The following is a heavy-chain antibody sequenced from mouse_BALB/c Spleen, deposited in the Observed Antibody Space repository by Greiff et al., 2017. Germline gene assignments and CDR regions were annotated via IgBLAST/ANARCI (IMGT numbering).Heavy chain of an antibody. Sequence: EVQGVESGGGLVQPGGSMKLSCVASGFTFSNYWMNWVRQSPEKGLEWVAEIRLKSNNYATHYAESVKGRFTISRDYSKSSVYLQMNNLRAEDTGIYYCTRGIYYYFDYWGQGTTLTVSS. CDR2: IRLKSNNYAT. CDR1: GFTFSNYW. D-gene: IGHD2-1*01. V-gene: IGHV6-6*02. J-gene: IGHJ2*01. CDR3: TRGIYYYFDY.